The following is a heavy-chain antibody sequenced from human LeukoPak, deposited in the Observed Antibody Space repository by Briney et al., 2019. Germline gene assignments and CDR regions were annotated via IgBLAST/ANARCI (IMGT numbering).Heavy chain of an antibody. D-gene: IGHD5-12*01. Sequence: PGGSLRLSCAASGFTFSSYWMSWVRQAPGKGLQWVANMDQDGSEEYYVDSVRGRFTISRDNAKNSLYLQMTSLRAEDTAVYYCARIGIVAPHDRYWGQGTLVTVSS. J-gene: IGHJ4*02. CDR1: GFTFSSYW. CDR3: ARIGIVAPHDRY. CDR2: MDQDGSEE. V-gene: IGHV3-7*01.